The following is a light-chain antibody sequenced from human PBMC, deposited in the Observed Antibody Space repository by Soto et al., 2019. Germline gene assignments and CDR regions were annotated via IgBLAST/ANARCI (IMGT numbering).Light chain of an antibody. CDR1: QSVTSSY. J-gene: IGKJ4*01. CDR2: GAS. CDR3: QQYSTSRLT. Sequence: EIVLTQSPGTLSLSPGERATLSCRASQSVTSSYLAWYQQKPGQAPRLLISGASSRATGIPDRFIGSGSGTDFTLTISRLETEDFAVYYCQQYSTSRLTVGGGTKVQIK. V-gene: IGKV3-20*01.